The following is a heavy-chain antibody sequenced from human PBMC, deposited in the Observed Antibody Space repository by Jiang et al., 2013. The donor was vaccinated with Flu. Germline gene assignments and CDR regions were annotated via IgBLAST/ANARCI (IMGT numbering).Heavy chain of an antibody. J-gene: IGHJ4*02. D-gene: IGHD3-22*01. V-gene: IGHV3-23*04. CDR3: AKDSRGYYKPMDS. CDR1: GFTFNSYA. CDR2: VGGSGSGT. Sequence: VQLVESGGGLVQPGGSLRLSCAASGFTFNSYAMNWVRQAPGKGLEWVSAVGGSGSGTYYAVSVKGRFTISRDNSKNTLFLQMNSLRAEDTAVYYCAKDSRGYYKPMDSWGQGTLVTVSS.